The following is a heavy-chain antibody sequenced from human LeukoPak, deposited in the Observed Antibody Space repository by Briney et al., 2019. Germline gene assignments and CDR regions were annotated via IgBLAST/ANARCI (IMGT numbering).Heavy chain of an antibody. J-gene: IGHJ4*02. CDR2: LKQDGSEK. V-gene: IGHV3-7*01. CDR1: GFTFSAYW. Sequence: PGGSLRLSCAASGFTFSAYWMSWVRQAPGKGLEWVANLKQDGSEKYYVDPVKGRFTISRDNAKNSLYLQMNSLRGEDTAVYYCARDDGFYSASGIYQNYFDHWGQGILVTVSP. CDR3: ARDDGFYSASGIYQNYFDH. D-gene: IGHD3-10*01.